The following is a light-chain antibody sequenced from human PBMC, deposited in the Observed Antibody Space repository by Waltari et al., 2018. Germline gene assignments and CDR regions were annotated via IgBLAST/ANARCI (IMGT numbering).Light chain of an antibody. J-gene: IGKJ4*01. Sequence: EIVLTQSPGTLSLSPGERATLPCRASQSVSTYYLAWYQHNPGQAPRLVIYGASTRAAGIPDRFSGSGSGTDFTLTISGLEPEDFAVYYCQQYGTSPPLTFGGGTKVEIK. CDR1: QSVSTYY. CDR3: QQYGTSPPLT. V-gene: IGKV3-20*01. CDR2: GAS.